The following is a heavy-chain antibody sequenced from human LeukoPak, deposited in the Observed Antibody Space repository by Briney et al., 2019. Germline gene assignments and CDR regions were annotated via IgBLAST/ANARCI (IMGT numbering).Heavy chain of an antibody. CDR2: ISGSGDNT. V-gene: IGHV3-23*01. CDR1: GFTFSSYA. J-gene: IGHJ6*02. Sequence: GGFLRLSCAASGFTFSSYAMCWVRQVPGKGLEWVSVISGSGDNTYYADSVKGRFTISRDNSKNTLYLQMNSLRAEDTAVYYCAREELRFLEWLQYYYYGMDVWGQGTTVTVSS. CDR3: AREELRFLEWLQYYYYGMDV. D-gene: IGHD3-3*01.